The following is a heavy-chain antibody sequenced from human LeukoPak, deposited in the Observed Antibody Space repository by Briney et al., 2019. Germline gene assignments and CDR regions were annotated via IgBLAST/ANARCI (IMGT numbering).Heavy chain of an antibody. CDR2: IYTSGST. V-gene: IGHV4-4*07. Sequence: PSETLSLTCTVSGGSISSYYWSWIRQPAGKGPEWIGRIYTSGSTNYNPSLKSRVTMSVDTSKNQFSLKLSSVTAADTAVYYCVRDSMVRGVIILDYWGQGTLVTVSS. CDR3: VRDSMVRGVIILDY. CDR1: GGSISSYY. D-gene: IGHD3-10*01. J-gene: IGHJ4*02.